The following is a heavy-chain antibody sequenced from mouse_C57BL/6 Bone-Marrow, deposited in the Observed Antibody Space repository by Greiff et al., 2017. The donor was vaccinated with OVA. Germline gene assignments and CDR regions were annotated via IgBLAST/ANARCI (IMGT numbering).Heavy chain of an antibody. J-gene: IGHJ3*01. CDR2: IYPGDGDT. CDR3: ARSGKTAQAFAY. D-gene: IGHD3-2*02. Sequence: QVQLQQSGAELVKPGASVKISCKASGYAFSSYWMNWVKQRPGKGLEWIGQIYPGDGDTNYNGKFKGKATLTADKSSSTAYMQLSSLTSEDSAVYFCARSGKTAQAFAYWGQGTLVTVSA. V-gene: IGHV1-80*01. CDR1: GYAFSSYW.